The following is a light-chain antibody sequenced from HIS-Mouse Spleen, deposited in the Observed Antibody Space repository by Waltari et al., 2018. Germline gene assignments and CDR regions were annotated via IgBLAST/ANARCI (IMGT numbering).Light chain of an antibody. CDR2: EGS. V-gene: IGLV2-23*01. Sequence: QSALTQPASVSGSPGQSITISCTGTSSDVGSYNLVSWYQQHPGKAPKLMIYEGSKRPSGVSHRFSGSKAGNTSSLTISWLQAEDEADYYCCSYAGSSTYVFGTGTKVTVL. CDR1: SSDVGSYNL. CDR3: CSYAGSSTYV. J-gene: IGLJ1*01.